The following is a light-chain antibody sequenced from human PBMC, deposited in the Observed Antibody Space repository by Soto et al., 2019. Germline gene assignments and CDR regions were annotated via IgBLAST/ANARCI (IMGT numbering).Light chain of an antibody. J-gene: IGKJ4*01. Sequence: DIQMTQSPSTLSASVGDRVTITCRASQSISSWLAWYTQKPGKAPKRLLYKASTLESGIPSRFSAGGSWTEFTLTISSLQPDDFATYDCQQDDIFSLTLGGGTKVEVK. CDR1: QSISSW. V-gene: IGKV1-5*03. CDR2: KAS. CDR3: QQDDIFSLT.